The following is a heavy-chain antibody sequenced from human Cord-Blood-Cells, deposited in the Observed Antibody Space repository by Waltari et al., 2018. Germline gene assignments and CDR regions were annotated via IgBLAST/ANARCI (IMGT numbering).Heavy chain of an antibody. D-gene: IGHD1-1*01. V-gene: IGHV1-24*01. Sequence: QVQLVQSGAEVKKPGASVKVSCKVSGYTLTELSMHWVRQAPGKGLGWMGGFDPEDGETIYAQKFQGRVTITEDTSKDTAYMELSSLRSEDTAVYYCATGNGGGWNWFDPWGQGTLVTVSS. CDR3: ATGNGGGWNWFDP. CDR1: GYTLTELS. J-gene: IGHJ5*02. CDR2: FDPEDGET.